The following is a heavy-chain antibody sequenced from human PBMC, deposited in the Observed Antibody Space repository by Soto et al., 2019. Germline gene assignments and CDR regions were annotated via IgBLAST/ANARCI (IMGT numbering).Heavy chain of an antibody. CDR1: GYTFTSYA. V-gene: IGHV1-3*01. J-gene: IGHJ5*02. D-gene: IGHD3-10*01. CDR2: INAGNGNT. CDR3: ATYYYGSGSYFA. Sequence: QVQLVQSGAEVKKPGASVKVSCKASGYTFTSYAMHWVRQAPGQRLEWMGWINAGNGNTKYSQKFQGRVTITRDTSASTAYMELSSLRSEHTAVYYCATYYYGSGSYFAWGQGTLVTVSS.